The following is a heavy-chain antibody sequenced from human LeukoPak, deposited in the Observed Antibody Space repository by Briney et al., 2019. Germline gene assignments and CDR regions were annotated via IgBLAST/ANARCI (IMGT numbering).Heavy chain of an antibody. J-gene: IGHJ5*02. V-gene: IGHV4-34*01. D-gene: IGHD3-10*01. CDR1: GGSFSGYY. CDR3: ARGPYYYGSGSFSKYNWFDP. CDR2: INHSGST. Sequence: PSETLSLTCAVYGGSFSGYYWSWIRQPPGKGLEWIGEINHSGSTNYNPSLKSRVTISVDTSKNQFSLKLSSVTAADTAVYYCARGPYYYGSGSFSKYNWFDPWGQGTLVTVSS.